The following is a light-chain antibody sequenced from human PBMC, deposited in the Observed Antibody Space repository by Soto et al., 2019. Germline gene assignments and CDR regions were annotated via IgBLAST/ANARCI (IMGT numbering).Light chain of an antibody. J-gene: IGKJ5*01. CDR3: QQYGSSIN. CDR1: QSVSAY. V-gene: IGKV3-20*01. Sequence: EIVLTPSPATLSLSQGERATLSCRSSQSVSAYLAWYQQKPGQAPRLLIYDASNRATGIPDRFSGSGSGTDFTLTISRLEPEDFAVYYCQQYGSSINFGQGKRLEIK. CDR2: DAS.